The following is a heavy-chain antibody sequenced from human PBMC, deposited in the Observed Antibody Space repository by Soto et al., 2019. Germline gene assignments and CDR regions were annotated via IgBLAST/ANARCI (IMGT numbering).Heavy chain of an antibody. CDR1: GFTFTNSA. CDR3: AAAVTPDAFDI. CDR2: IVVGSGNT. Sequence: SVKVSCKASGFTFTNSAVQWVRQARGQRLEWIGWIVVGSGNTNYAQKFQERVTITRDMSTSTAYMELSSLRSEDTAVYYCAAAVTPDAFDIWGQGTMVTGSS. D-gene: IGHD4-4*01. J-gene: IGHJ3*02. V-gene: IGHV1-58*01.